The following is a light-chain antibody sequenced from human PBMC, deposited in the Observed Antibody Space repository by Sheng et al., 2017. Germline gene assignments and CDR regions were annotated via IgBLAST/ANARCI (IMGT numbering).Light chain of an antibody. V-gene: IGKV1-9*01. Sequence: QLTQSPSSLSASVGDRVIITCRASQGISTYLAWYQQKPGKAPKLLIYAASTLQSGVPSRFSGSGSGTDFTLTISSLQPEDFATYICQQSYSIPYSFGQGTTVEIK. J-gene: IGKJ2*01. CDR2: AAS. CDR1: QGISTY. CDR3: QQSYSIPYS.